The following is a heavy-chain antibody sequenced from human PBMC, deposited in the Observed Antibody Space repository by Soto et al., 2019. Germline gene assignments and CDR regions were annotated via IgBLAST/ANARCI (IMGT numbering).Heavy chain of an antibody. CDR1: GGTFSSYA. Sequence: QVQLVQSGAEVKKPGSSVTVSCKASGGTFSSYAISWVRQAPGQGLEWMGGIIPIFGTANYAQKFQGRVTITADESTSTAYMELSSLRSEDTAVYYCASSIVVVPAATPPGYYYYGMDVWGQGTTVTVSS. D-gene: IGHD2-2*01. CDR3: ASSIVVVPAATPPGYYYYGMDV. J-gene: IGHJ6*02. V-gene: IGHV1-69*01. CDR2: IIPIFGTA.